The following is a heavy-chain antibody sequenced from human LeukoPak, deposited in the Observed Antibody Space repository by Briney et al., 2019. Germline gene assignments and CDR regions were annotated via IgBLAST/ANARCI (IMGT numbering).Heavy chain of an antibody. J-gene: IGHJ6*03. Sequence: GGYLRLSLAAFGSTFSSYSISSGCEAPGKGLGRVSTITSSVAYIDYADSVKDRFTISRDNAKTSLYLQMNSLRAEDTAVYYCARVTFGATTNNCYFYHMDVWGKGTSVAVSS. CDR2: ITSSVAYI. V-gene: IGHV3-21*01. D-gene: IGHD5-24*01. CDR1: GSTFSSYS. CDR3: ARVTFGATTNNCYFYHMDV.